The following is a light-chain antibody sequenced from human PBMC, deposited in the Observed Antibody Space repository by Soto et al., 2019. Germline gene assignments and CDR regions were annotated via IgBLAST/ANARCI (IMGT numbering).Light chain of an antibody. CDR3: QQYDNWPQT. CDR2: GAS. J-gene: IGKJ1*01. CDR1: QTINNN. Sequence: VMTQAPATLSVSPGERATLSCRASQTINNNVAWYQLKDGQVPRLVIYGASTRATDIPARFSGTGSGTDFTLTVSSLQSEDFAVYYCQQYDNWPQTFGQGTKVDI. V-gene: IGKV3-15*01.